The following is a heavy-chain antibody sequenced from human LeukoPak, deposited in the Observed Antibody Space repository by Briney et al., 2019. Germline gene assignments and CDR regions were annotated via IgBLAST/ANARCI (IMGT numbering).Heavy chain of an antibody. J-gene: IGHJ4*02. Sequence: ASVKVSCKASGYPFSGYYIHWVRQAPGQGLEWMGCINPDSGGANYAQKFQGRVTMTRDTSISTDYIELTSDDGAVYYCARAGTRGDFDYWGLGTLVTVSS. V-gene: IGHV1-2*02. CDR3: ARAGTRGDFDY. D-gene: IGHD1-14*01. CDR1: GYPFSGYY. CDR2: INPDSGGA.